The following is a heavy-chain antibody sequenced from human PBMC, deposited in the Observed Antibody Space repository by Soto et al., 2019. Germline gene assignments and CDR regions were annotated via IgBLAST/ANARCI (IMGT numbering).Heavy chain of an antibody. CDR1: GFTFSSYW. CDR3: ARQGSHQFFQH. J-gene: IGHJ1*01. CDR2: IHSDGSIT. V-gene: IGHV3-74*01. Sequence: EVQLVESGGGLVQPGGTLRLSCVASGFTFSSYWMHWVRQVPGKGMMWVARIHSDGSITTYADSVKGRFTISRDNAKNTLYLQMDSLTAEYTAVYYCARQGSHQFFQHWGKGTLVTVST.